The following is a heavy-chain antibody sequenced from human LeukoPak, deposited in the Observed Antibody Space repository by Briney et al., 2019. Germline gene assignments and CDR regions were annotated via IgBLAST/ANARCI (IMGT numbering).Heavy chain of an antibody. V-gene: IGHV3-30-3*01. CDR3: ARALGFDAFDI. CDR2: ISYDGSNK. CDR1: GFTFSSYA. J-gene: IGHJ3*02. Sequence: PGRSLRLSCAASGFTFSSYAMHWVRQAPGKGLEWVAVISYDGSNKYYADSVKGRFTISRDNSKNTLYLQMNGLRAEDTAVYYCARALGFDAFDIWGQGTMVTVSS.